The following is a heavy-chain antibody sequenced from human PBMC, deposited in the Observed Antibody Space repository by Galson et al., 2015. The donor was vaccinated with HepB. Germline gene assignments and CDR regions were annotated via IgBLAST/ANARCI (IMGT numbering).Heavy chain of an antibody. V-gene: IGHV1-69*13. D-gene: IGHD3-22*01. J-gene: IGHJ4*02. CDR3: ARQYDTSGYYAY. CDR1: GGTFSSNT. Sequence: SVKVSCKASGGTFSSNTISWVQQAPGQGLEWMGGIIPIFGSANYAQKFQGGVTITADESTSTTYMELSSLRSEDTAVYYCARQYDTSGYYAYWGQGTLVTVSS. CDR2: IIPIFGSA.